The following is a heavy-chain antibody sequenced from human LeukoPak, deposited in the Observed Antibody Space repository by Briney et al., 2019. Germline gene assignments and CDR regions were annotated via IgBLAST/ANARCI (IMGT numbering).Heavy chain of an antibody. Sequence: GGSLRLSCAASGFTFNIYAMSWVRLAPGKGPQWVPSMCARAGCTFYTACVKGRFTISRDNSNNTLYLEMNSLRAEDTAIYYCARDRPNYHESNGHYYERDGDHWGQGTLVPVSS. D-gene: IGHD3-22*01. CDR1: GFTFNIYA. V-gene: IGHV3-23*01. J-gene: IGHJ5*02. CDR2: MCARAGCT. CDR3: ARDRPNYHESNGHYYERDGDH.